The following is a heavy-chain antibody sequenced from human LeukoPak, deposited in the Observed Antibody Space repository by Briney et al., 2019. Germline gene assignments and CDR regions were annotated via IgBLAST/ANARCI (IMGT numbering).Heavy chain of an antibody. Sequence: SETLSLTCAVYGGSFSGYYWSWIRQPPGKGLEWIGEINHSGSTNYNPSLKSRVTISVDTSKNQFSLKLSSVTAADTAVYYCASRRGGYSYLDAFDIWGQGTMVTVSS. CDR2: INHSGST. CDR3: ASRRGGYSYLDAFDI. J-gene: IGHJ3*02. CDR1: GGSFSGYY. V-gene: IGHV4-34*01. D-gene: IGHD5-18*01.